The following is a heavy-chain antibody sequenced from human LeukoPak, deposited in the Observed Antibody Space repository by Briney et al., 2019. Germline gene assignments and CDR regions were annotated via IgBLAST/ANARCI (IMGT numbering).Heavy chain of an antibody. CDR3: AHHLYSSSWYDY. Sequence: ASVKVSCKASGYTFTGYYMHWVRQAPGQGLEWMGWINPNSGGTNYAQKFQGRVTMTRDTSISTAYMELSRLRSDDTAVYYCAHHLYSSSWYDYWGQGTLVTVSS. CDR2: INPNSGGT. CDR1: GYTFTGYY. J-gene: IGHJ4*02. V-gene: IGHV1-2*02. D-gene: IGHD6-13*01.